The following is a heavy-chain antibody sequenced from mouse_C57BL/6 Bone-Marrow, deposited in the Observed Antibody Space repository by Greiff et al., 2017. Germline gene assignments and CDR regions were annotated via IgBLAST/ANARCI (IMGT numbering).Heavy chain of an antibody. CDR3: AKNGSRWYFDV. CDR1: GFSLTGYG. V-gene: IGHV2-4*01. D-gene: IGHD1-1*01. CDR2: IWSGGST. Sequence: QVQLKQSGPGLVQPSQSLSITCTVSGFSLTGYGVHWVRQPPGKGLEWLGLIWSGGSTDYNAAFISRLSISKDNSKSQVFFKMNSLQAEDTAIYYCAKNGSRWYFDVWGTGTTVTVSS. J-gene: IGHJ1*03.